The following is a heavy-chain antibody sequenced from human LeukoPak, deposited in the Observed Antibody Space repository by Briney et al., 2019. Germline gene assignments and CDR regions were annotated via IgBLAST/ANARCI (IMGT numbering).Heavy chain of an antibody. D-gene: IGHD6-19*01. J-gene: IGHJ4*02. CDR1: GFTFSNYW. Sequence: PGGSLRLSCAASGFTFSNYWMHWVRQAPGKGLEWVSRINNDGSSTNYADSVKGRFTISRDNAKNTLYLRMNSLRAEDTAVYYCSGEGSIAVAGCWGQGTLVTVSS. CDR3: SGEGSIAVAGC. CDR2: INNDGSST. V-gene: IGHV3-74*01.